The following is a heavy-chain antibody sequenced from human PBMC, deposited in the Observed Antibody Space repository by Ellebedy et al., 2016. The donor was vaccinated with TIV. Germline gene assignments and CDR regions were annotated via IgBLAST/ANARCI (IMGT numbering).Heavy chain of an antibody. CDR1: GYTFTSYA. V-gene: IGHV1-3*01. Sequence: ASVKVSXKASGYTFTSYAMHWVRQAPGQRLEWMGWINAGNGNTKYSQKFQGRVTITRDTSASTAYMELSSLRSEDTAVYYCARVLPKLYYYYYGMDVWGQGTTVTVSS. D-gene: IGHD2-15*01. CDR2: INAGNGNT. J-gene: IGHJ6*02. CDR3: ARVLPKLYYYYYGMDV.